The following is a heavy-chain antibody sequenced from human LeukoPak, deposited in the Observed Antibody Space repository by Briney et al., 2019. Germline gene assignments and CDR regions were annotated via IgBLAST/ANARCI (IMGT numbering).Heavy chain of an antibody. J-gene: IGHJ4*02. CDR1: GYSISSGYY. Sequence: SETLSLTCTVSGYSISSGYYWGWIRQPPGKGLEWIGSIYHSGSTYYNPSLKSRVTISVDTSKNQFSLKLSSVTAADTAVYYCARRGAGITMVRGLYDYWGQGTLVTVSS. CDR3: ARRGAGITMVRGLYDY. CDR2: IYHSGST. D-gene: IGHD3-10*01. V-gene: IGHV4-38-2*02.